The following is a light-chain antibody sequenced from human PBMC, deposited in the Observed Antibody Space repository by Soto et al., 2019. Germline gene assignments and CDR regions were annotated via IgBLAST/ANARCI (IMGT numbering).Light chain of an antibody. V-gene: IGLV2-11*01. CDR2: DVS. J-gene: IGLJ2*01. CDR3: CSYAGSYVV. CDR1: SSDVGGYNY. Sequence: QSVLTQPRSVSESPGQSVTISCTGTSSDVGGYNYVSWYQQHPGKAPKLMIFDVSKRPSGVPDRFSGSKSGNTASLTISGLQAEDEADYYCCSYAGSYVVFGGGTKVTVL.